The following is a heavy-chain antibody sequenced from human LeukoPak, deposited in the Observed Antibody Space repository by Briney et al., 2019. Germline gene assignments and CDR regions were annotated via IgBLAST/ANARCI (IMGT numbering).Heavy chain of an antibody. CDR2: ITSGGLST. J-gene: IGHJ4*02. CDR3: VAISVAGTTFLDF. Sequence: GGSLRLSCTVSGLTFDEFTMHWVRQAPGKGPKWVSLITSGGLSTFYADSVKGRFTISRDNSANSLYLHLTNLRTEDSALYYCVAISVAGTTFLDFWGQGTLVTVSS. V-gene: IGHV3-43*01. D-gene: IGHD6-19*01. CDR1: GLTFDEFT.